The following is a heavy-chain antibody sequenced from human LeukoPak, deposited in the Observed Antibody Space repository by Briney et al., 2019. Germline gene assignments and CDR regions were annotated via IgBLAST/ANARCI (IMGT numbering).Heavy chain of an antibody. CDR1: GGTFSSYA. CDR3: AREGLAGYAWFDP. CDR2: IIPIFGTA. J-gene: IGHJ5*02. V-gene: IGHV1-69*05. D-gene: IGHD3-16*01. Sequence: SVKVSCKASGGTFSSYAISWVRQAPGQGLEWMGGIIPIFGTANYAQKFQGRVTITTDESASTAYMELSSLRSEDTAVYYCAREGLAGYAWFDPWGQGTLVTVSS.